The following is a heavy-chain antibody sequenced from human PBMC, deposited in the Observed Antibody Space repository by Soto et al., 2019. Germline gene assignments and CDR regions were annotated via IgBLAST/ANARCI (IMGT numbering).Heavy chain of an antibody. CDR3: ARETSSPGYYGMDV. J-gene: IGHJ6*02. V-gene: IGHV4-31*03. CDR1: GGSISSGGYY. D-gene: IGHD2-2*01. Sequence: SETLSLTCTVSGGSISSGGYYWSWIRQHPGKGLEWIGYIYYSGSTYYNPSLKSRVTISVDTSKNRFSLKLSSVTAADTAVYYCARETSSPGYYGMDVWGQGTTVTVSS. CDR2: IYYSGST.